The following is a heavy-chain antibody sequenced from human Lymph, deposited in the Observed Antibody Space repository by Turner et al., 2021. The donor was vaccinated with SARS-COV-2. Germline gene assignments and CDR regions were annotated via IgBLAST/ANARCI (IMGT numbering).Heavy chain of an antibody. V-gene: IGHV3-23*01. D-gene: IGHD3-22*01. CDR3: AKNEMAMIVVVITLFDY. CDR2: IIGGGGST. J-gene: IGHJ4*02. CDR1: GFTFSSYA. Sequence: EVQLLESGGGLVQPGGSLRLSCAASGFTFSSYAMSWVRQGPGKGLRWVSTIIGGGGSTYYADSVKGRFTISRDKSKNTLYLQMNSLRAEDTAVYYCAKNEMAMIVVVITLFDYWGQGTLVTVSS.